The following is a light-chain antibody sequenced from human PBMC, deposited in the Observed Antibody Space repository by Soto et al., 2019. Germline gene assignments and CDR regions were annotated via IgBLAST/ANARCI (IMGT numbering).Light chain of an antibody. CDR3: QQSYSTPYT. J-gene: IGKJ2*01. Sequence: DIQMTQYPSSLSASVGDRVTITCRASQNINTYLNWCQQKPGKAPNLLIFAASSLQSGVPSRFSGSRSGTDFTLTISSLQPEDFATYYCQQSYSTPYTFGQGTKLE. V-gene: IGKV1-39*01. CDR1: QNINTY. CDR2: AAS.